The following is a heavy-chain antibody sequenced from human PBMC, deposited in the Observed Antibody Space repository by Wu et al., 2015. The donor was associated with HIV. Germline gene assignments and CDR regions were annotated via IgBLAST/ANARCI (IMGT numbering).Heavy chain of an antibody. CDR3: ARAQYDYGDYYFDY. CDR2: INPNSGGT. V-gene: IGHV1-2*02. CDR1: GYTFTGYY. J-gene: IGHJ4*02. Sequence: QVQLVQSGAEVKKPGASVKVSCKASGYTFTGYYMHWVRQAPGQGLEWMGWINPNSGGTNYAQKFQGRITITADGSTSTAYMELSSLRSEDTAVYYCARAQYDYGDYYFDYWGQGTLVTVSS. D-gene: IGHD4-17*01.